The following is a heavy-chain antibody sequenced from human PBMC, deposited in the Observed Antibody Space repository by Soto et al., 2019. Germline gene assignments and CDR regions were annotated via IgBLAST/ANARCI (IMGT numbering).Heavy chain of an antibody. CDR1: GFTFSSYG. CDR3: AKDLGHGGRGAFDI. V-gene: IGHV3-30*18. Sequence: QVQLVESGGGVVQPGRSLRLSCAASGFTFSSYGMHWVRQAPGKGLEWVAVISYDGSNKYYADSVKGRFTISRDNSKNTLYLQMHSLRAEDTAVYYCAKDLGHGGRGAFDIWVQGTMVTVSS. D-gene: IGHD7-27*01. CDR2: ISYDGSNK. J-gene: IGHJ3*02.